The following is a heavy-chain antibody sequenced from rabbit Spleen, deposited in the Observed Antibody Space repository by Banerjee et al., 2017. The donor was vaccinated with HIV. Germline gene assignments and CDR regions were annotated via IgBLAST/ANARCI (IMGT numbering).Heavy chain of an antibody. J-gene: IGHJ4*01. V-gene: IGHV1S47*01. CDR2: IDPVFGST. CDR3: VRGSTGSTPYGYASFDL. CDR1: GFDFSSYG. Sequence: QEQLVESGGGLVQPGGSLKLSCKASGFDFSSYGVSWVRQAPGKGLEWIGYIDPVFGSTYYASWVNGRFTISSHNAQNTLYLQLNSLTAADTATYFCVRGSTGSTPYGYASFDLWGQGPLVTVS. D-gene: IGHD4-2*01.